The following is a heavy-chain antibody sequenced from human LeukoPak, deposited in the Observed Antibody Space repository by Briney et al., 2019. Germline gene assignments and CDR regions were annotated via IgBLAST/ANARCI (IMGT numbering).Heavy chain of an antibody. Sequence: TSETLSLTCTVSGGSISSGGYYWSWLRQHPGKGLEWIGYIYYSGSTYYNPSLKSRVTISVDTSKNQFSLKLSSVTAADTAVYYCARPSRGYGYFDYWGQGTLVTVSS. CDR2: IYYSGST. V-gene: IGHV4-31*03. CDR3: ARPSRGYGYFDY. D-gene: IGHD1-1*01. CDR1: GGSISSGGYY. J-gene: IGHJ4*02.